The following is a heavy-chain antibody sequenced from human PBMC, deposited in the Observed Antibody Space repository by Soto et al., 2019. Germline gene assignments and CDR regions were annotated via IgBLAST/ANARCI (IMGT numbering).Heavy chain of an antibody. CDR3: ARGRLLWFGELDY. Sequence: EVQLVESGGGLVQPGGSLRLSCAASGFTFSDHYMDWVRQAPGKGLEWVGRTRNKANSYTTEYAASVKGRFTISRDDSKNSLYLQINSLITEDTAVYYCARGRLLWFGELDYWGQGTLVTVSS. V-gene: IGHV3-72*01. J-gene: IGHJ4*02. D-gene: IGHD3-10*01. CDR1: GFTFSDHY. CDR2: TRNKANSYTT.